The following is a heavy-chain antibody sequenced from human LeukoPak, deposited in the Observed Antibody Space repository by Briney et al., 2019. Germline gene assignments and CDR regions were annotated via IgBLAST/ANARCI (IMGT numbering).Heavy chain of an antibody. D-gene: IGHD2-21*01. CDR1: GFTFSSYA. J-gene: IGHJ4*02. CDR2: ISSNGGST. V-gene: IGHV3-64*01. CDR3: ARGGRLPAAGDFDY. Sequence: GGSLRLSCAASGFTFSSYAMHWARQAPGKGLEYVSAISSNGGSTYYANSVKGRFTISRDNSKNTLYLQMGSLRAEDMAVYYCARGGRLPAAGDFDYWGQGTLVTVSS.